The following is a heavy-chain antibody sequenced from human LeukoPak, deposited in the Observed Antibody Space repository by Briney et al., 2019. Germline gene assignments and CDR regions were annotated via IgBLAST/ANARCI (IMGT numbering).Heavy chain of an antibody. CDR2: INPSSGGT. CDR3: ARGGSIAVAGGWFDP. CDR1: GYTFTGYY. J-gene: IGHJ5*02. D-gene: IGHD6-19*01. Sequence: ASVKVSCKASGYTFTGYYMHWVRQAPGQGLEWMGWINPSSGGTNYAQKFQGRVTMTRDTSISTAYMELSRLRSDDTAVYYCARGGSIAVAGGWFDPWGQGTLVTVSS. V-gene: IGHV1-2*02.